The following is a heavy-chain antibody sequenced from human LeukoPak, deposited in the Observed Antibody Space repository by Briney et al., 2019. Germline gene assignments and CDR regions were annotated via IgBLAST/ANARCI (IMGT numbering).Heavy chain of an antibody. Sequence: GASVKVSCKASGGTFSSYAISWVRQAPGQGLEWMGRIIPILGIANYAQKFQGRVTITADKSTSTAYMELSSLRSEDTAVYYCATCGGDCYEGNLRYWGQGTLVTVSS. V-gene: IGHV1-69*04. J-gene: IGHJ4*02. D-gene: IGHD2-21*02. CDR3: ATCGGDCYEGNLRY. CDR2: IIPILGIA. CDR1: GGTFSSYA.